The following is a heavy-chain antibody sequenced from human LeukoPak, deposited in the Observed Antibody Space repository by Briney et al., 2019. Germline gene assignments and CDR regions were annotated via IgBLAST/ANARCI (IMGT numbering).Heavy chain of an antibody. CDR3: ASDMAGSGSYYGY. D-gene: IGHD3-10*01. Sequence: GGSLRLSCAASGFIFSSYSMNWVRQAPGKGLEWVSSISSSSSYIYYADSVKGRFTISRDNAKNSLYLQMNSLRAEDTAVYYCASDMAGSGSYYGYWGQGTLVTVSS. J-gene: IGHJ4*02. CDR2: ISSSSSYI. V-gene: IGHV3-21*01. CDR1: GFIFSSYS.